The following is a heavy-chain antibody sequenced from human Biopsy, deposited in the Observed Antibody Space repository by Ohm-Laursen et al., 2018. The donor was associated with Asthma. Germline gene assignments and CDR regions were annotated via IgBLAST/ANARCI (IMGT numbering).Heavy chain of an antibody. CDR3: ARAYGGSFFSGAFDI. CDR2: ISASGVRT. J-gene: IGHJ3*02. CDR1: GFAFNNSS. V-gene: IGHV3-23*01. Sequence: GSLRLSCAASGFAFNNSSMTWVRQAPGKGLEWVSSISASGVRTFYADSVKGRFTISRDSSKNTLFLQMDSLRAEDTAVYYCARAYGGSFFSGAFDIWGQGTMVTVSS. D-gene: IGHD4-23*01.